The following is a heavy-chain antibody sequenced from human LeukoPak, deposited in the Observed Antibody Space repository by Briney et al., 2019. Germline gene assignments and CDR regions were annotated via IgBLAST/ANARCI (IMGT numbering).Heavy chain of an antibody. CDR3: AREPFLRRAYSGSYYDY. CDR1: GPSISSSRYY. D-gene: IGHD1-26*01. V-gene: IGHV4-39*07. J-gene: IGHJ4*02. CDR2: IYYAGST. Sequence: PSETLSPTCTVSGPSISSSRYYCGWLRQPPGKGREGIRSIYYAGSTYDNPSPKTPFPRSVHTSKTQCSLKLSSVTAADTAVYYCAREPFLRRAYSGSYYDYWGQGTLVTVSS.